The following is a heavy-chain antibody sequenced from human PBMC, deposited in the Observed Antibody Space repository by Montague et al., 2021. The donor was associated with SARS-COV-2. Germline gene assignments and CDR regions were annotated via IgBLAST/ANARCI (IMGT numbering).Heavy chain of an antibody. Sequence: SETLSLTCTVSGGSISSSSYYWGWIRQPPGKGLEWIGSIYYSGSTYYNPSLKSRVTISVDTSMNQFSLKLSSVTAADTAVYYCARNVLLWFGELYYFDYWGQGTLVTVSS. CDR1: GGSISSSSYY. CDR3: ARNVLLWFGELYYFDY. J-gene: IGHJ4*02. CDR2: IYYSGST. D-gene: IGHD3-10*01. V-gene: IGHV4-39*01.